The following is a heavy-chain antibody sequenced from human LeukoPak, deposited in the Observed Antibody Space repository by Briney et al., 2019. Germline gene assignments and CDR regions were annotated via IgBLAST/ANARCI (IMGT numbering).Heavy chain of an antibody. V-gene: IGHV4-59*01. D-gene: IGHD1-26*01. CDR1: GGSISTYY. CDR3: ARGGNYWPQWWFDP. J-gene: IGHJ5*02. CDR2: IYYTGST. Sequence: SETLSLTCTVSGGSISTYYWSWIRQPQGKGLEWIGYIYYTGSTSYNPSLKSRVTMSLDASKSQFSLELNSVTPADTAVYYCARGGNYWPQWWFDPWGRGTLVSVSS.